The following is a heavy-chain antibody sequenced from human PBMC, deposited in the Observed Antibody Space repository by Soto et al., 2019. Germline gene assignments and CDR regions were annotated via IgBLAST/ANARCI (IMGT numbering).Heavy chain of an antibody. Sequence: VKVSCKASGGTFSSYAISWVRQAPGQGLEWMGGIIPIFGTANYAQKFQGRVTITADESTSAAYMELSSLRSEDTAVYYCARCEVGYANRVYFDYWGQGTMVTVSS. J-gene: IGHJ4*02. CDR2: IIPIFGTA. D-gene: IGHD2-2*01. CDR1: GGTFSSYA. CDR3: ARCEVGYANRVYFDY. V-gene: IGHV1-69*01.